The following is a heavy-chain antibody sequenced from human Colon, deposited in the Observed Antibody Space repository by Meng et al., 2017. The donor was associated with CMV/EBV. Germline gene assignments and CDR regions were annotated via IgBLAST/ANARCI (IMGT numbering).Heavy chain of an antibody. D-gene: IGHD3-10*01. Sequence: SRYSLNTYHMHWVRQALGKGLEWMGVINPGDGSTSYAQTLQDRVTITSDTSTSTVYMELSNLRSDDTAVYFCARDMYYYGSGSYRYWGQGTLVTVSS. CDR2: INPGDGST. V-gene: IGHV1-46*02. CDR3: ARDMYYYGSGSYRY. CDR1: RYSLNTYH. J-gene: IGHJ4*02.